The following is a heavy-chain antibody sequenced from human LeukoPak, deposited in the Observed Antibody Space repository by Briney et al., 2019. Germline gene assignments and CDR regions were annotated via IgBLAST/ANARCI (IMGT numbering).Heavy chain of an antibody. D-gene: IGHD1-7*01. CDR1: GFTFSNHW. V-gene: IGHV3-7*01. CDR3: ARLMGTVTTYDY. CDR2: ITPDGKGY. J-gene: IGHJ4*02. Sequence: GGSLRLSCAASGFTFSNHWMSWVRQAPGKGLEWVASITPDGKGYYYMDSVKGRFTISRDNAENSLYPQMNSLGAEDTAVYYCARLMGTVTTYDYWGQGTLVTVSS.